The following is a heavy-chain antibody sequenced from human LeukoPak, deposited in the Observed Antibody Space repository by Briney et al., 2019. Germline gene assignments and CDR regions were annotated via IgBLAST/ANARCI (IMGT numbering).Heavy chain of an antibody. CDR2: INAGNGNT. CDR3: ARYGYDSSGWYEGNFDY. J-gene: IGHJ4*02. D-gene: IGHD6-19*01. Sequence: ASVKVSCKASGYTFTSYAMHWVRQAPGQRLEWMGWINAGNGNTKYSQKFQGRVTITRDTSASTAYMELSSLRSEDTAVYYCARYGYDSSGWYEGNFDYWGQGTLVTVSS. CDR1: GYTFTSYA. V-gene: IGHV1-3*01.